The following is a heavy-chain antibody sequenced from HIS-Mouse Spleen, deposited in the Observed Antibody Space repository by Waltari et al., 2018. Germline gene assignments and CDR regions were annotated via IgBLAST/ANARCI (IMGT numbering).Heavy chain of an antibody. D-gene: IGHD6-13*01. CDR1: GYSFTSHW. V-gene: IGHV5-51*03. CDR3: ARLRYSSSWLEYFQH. CDR2: IYPGDSDT. Sequence: EVQLVQSGAEGKKPGESLKIPCKGSGYSFTSHWIGWGRQMPGKGLEWMGIIYPGDSDTRYSPSFQGQVTISADKSISTAYLQWSSLKASDTAMYYCARLRYSSSWLEYFQHWGQGTLVTVSS. J-gene: IGHJ1*01.